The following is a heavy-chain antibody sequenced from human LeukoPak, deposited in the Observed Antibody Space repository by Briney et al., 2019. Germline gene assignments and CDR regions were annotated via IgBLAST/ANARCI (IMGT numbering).Heavy chain of an antibody. CDR2: INPNSGGT. J-gene: IGHJ4*02. D-gene: IGHD2-2*01. V-gene: IGHV1-2*02. CDR3: ARGWKKYQLLFAFDY. CDR1: GYTFTGYY. Sequence: ASVKVSCKASGYTFTGYYMHWVRQAPGQGLEWMGWINPNSGGTNYAQKFQGRVTMTRDTSISTAYMELSRLRSDDTAVYYCARGWKKYQLLFAFDYWGQGTLVTVSS.